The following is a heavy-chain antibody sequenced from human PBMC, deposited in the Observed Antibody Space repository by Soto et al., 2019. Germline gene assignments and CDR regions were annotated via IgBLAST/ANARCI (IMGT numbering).Heavy chain of an antibody. CDR3: ARLRGCSTTSCFGYYGMDV. V-gene: IGHV3-7*03. Sequence: GGSLRLSCAASRFTFTTYWMSWVRQAPGKGLEWVATIRQDETEKYYVDSVKGRFTISRDNAKNSLYLQMNSLRADDTAIYYCARLRGCSTTSCFGYYGMDVWGQGTTVTVPS. CDR2: IRQDETEK. D-gene: IGHD2-2*01. J-gene: IGHJ6*02. CDR1: RFTFTTYW.